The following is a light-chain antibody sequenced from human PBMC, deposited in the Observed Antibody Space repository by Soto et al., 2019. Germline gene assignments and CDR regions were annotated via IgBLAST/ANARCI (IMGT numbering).Light chain of an antibody. V-gene: IGKV1-5*03. J-gene: IGKJ1*01. CDR2: KVY. Sequence: DIQMTQSPSTLSASVGDRVTITCRASQSISSWLAWYQQKPGKAPQLLIYKVYSLESGVPSRFSGSGSGTEFTLTISSLQPDDFATYSCQQDNRYLVTFGQGTKVEIK. CDR3: QQDNRYLVT. CDR1: QSISSW.